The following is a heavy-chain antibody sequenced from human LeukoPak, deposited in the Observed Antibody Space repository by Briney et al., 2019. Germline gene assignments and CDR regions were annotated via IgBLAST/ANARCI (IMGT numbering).Heavy chain of an antibody. V-gene: IGHV3-15*01. CDR3: TTDWIVVVTYDAFDI. D-gene: IGHD3-22*01. CDR2: IKSKTDGGTT. CDR1: GFTLSNAW. Sequence: GGSLRLSCAASGFTLSNAWMSWVRQAPGKGLVWVGRIKSKTDGGTTDYAAPVKGRFTISRDDSKNTLYLQMNSLKTEDTAVYYCTTDWIVVVTYDAFDIWGQGTMVTVSS. J-gene: IGHJ3*02.